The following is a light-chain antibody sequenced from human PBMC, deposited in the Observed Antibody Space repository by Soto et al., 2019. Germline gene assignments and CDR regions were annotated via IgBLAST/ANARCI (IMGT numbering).Light chain of an antibody. CDR3: HQYGSSQT. J-gene: IGKJ1*01. V-gene: IGKV3-20*01. CDR1: QSVSSSY. Sequence: EIVLPQSPGTLSLSPGERATLSCRASQSVSSSYLAWYKQKPGQAPRLLIYGASSRATGIPDRFSGSGSGTDFTLTISRLEPEDFAVYYCHQYGSSQTFGQGTKVDIK. CDR2: GAS.